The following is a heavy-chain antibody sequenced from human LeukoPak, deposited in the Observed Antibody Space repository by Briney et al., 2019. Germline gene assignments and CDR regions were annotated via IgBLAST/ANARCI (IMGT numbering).Heavy chain of an antibody. CDR1: GGSFSSYG. V-gene: IGHV1-69*13. Sequence: SVKVSCKASGGSFSSYGISWVRQAPGQGLEWMGGIIPIFGTANYAQKFQGRVTITADESTSTAYMELSSLRSEDTAVYYCGRGRYYYGSGSYYKPPYYFDYWGQGTLVTVSS. D-gene: IGHD3-10*01. J-gene: IGHJ4*02. CDR2: IIPIFGTA. CDR3: GRGRYYYGSGSYYKPPYYFDY.